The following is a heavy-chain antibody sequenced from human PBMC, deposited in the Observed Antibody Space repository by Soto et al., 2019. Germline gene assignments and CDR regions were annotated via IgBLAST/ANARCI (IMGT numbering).Heavy chain of an antibody. CDR2: IWYDGSNK. J-gene: IGHJ6*02. CDR1: GFTFNTYG. Sequence: VQLVESGGGVVQPGGSLRLSCTTSGFTFNTYGMHWVRQAPGKGLGWVAIIWYDGSNKYYADSVKGRFTISRDNSENTLYLQMNSLRAEDTALYYCARSDCTGAYCYSWSFNYGVDVWGQGTKVTVSS. CDR3: ARSDCTGAYCYSWSFNYGVDV. V-gene: IGHV3-33*08. D-gene: IGHD2-15*01.